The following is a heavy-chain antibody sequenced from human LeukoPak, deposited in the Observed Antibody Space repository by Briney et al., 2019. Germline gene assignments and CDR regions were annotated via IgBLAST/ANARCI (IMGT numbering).Heavy chain of an antibody. CDR1: GGTFSSYG. V-gene: IGHV1-18*01. CDR2: ISAYNGNT. Sequence: ASAKVSCKASGGTFSSYGISWVRQAPGQGLEWMGWISAYNGNTNYAQKLQGRVTMTTDTSTSTAYMELRSLRSDDTAVYYCARDDPYSLWFGELWGQGTLVTVSS. D-gene: IGHD3-10*01. CDR3: ARDDPYSLWFGEL. J-gene: IGHJ4*02.